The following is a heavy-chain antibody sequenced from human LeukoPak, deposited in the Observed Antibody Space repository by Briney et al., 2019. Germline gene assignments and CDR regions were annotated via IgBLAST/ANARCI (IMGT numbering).Heavy chain of an antibody. D-gene: IGHD3-3*01. Sequence: GGSLRLSCAASGFTFSSYWMSWVRQAPGKGLEWVANIKQDGSEKYYVDSVKGRFTISRDNAKNSLYLQMNSLRAEDTAVYYCASNFNYDFWSGYYINAFDIWGQGTMVTVSS. J-gene: IGHJ3*02. CDR2: IKQDGSEK. CDR3: ASNFNYDFWSGYYINAFDI. CDR1: GFTFSSYW. V-gene: IGHV3-7*01.